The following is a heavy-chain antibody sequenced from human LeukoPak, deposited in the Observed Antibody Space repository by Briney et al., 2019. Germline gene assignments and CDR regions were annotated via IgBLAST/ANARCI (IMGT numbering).Heavy chain of an antibody. Sequence: SETLSLTCTVSGYPISMGYFWGWIRQPPGKGLEWIGSIFHTGYTFYDPSFKRRLTISVDTSKNQFSLRLSSVTAADTAVYYCARETERQWHYWGHGTMVTVSS. CDR1: GYPISMGYF. V-gene: IGHV4-38-2*02. J-gene: IGHJ3*01. CDR3: ARETERQWHY. D-gene: IGHD6-19*01. CDR2: IFHTGYT.